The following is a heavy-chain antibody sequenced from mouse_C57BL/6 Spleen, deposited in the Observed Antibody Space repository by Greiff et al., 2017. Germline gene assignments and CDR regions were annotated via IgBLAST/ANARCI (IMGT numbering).Heavy chain of an antibody. CDR1: GFTFSSYA. Sequence: DVMLVESGEGLVKPGGSLTLSCAASGFTFSSYAMSWVRQTPEKRLEWVAYISSGGDYISSADTVKGRFTISRDNARNTLYLQMSSQKSEDTAMYYCTKSYSYAMDDWGQGTSVTVSS. D-gene: IGHD2-10*01. J-gene: IGHJ4*01. CDR2: ISSGGDYI. CDR3: TKSYSYAMDD. V-gene: IGHV5-9-1*02.